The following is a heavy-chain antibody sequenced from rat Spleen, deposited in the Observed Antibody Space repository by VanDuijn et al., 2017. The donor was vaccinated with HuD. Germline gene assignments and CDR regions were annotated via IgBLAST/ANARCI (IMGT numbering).Heavy chain of an antibody. J-gene: IGHJ2*01. D-gene: IGHD1-6*01. V-gene: IGHV5-29*01. CDR2: ISYDGSST. CDR1: GFTFSNYG. CDR3: ARLLRQYYFDY. Sequence: EVQLVESGGGLVQPGRSLKLSCAASGFTFSNYGMAWVRQAPTKGLEWVATISYDGSSTYYRDSVKGRFTISSDNAKSTLYLQMDSLRSEDTATYYCARLLRQYYFDYWGQGVMVTVSS.